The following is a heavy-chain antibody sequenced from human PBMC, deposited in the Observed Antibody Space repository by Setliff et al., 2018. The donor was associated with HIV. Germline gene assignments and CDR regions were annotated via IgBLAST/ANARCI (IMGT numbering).Heavy chain of an antibody. Sequence: SETLSLTCAVYGGSFSGYFWTWIRQSPGKGLEWIGELNHSGDINQNPSLKSGFTLSVDTSKNQFSLRLTSVTAADTAVYYCARDQQEGDFGDFHDAFDIWGQGTMVTVSS. J-gene: IGHJ3*02. V-gene: IGHV4-34*01. D-gene: IGHD4-17*01. CDR1: GGSFSGYF. CDR3: ARDQQEGDFGDFHDAFDI. CDR2: LNHSGDI.